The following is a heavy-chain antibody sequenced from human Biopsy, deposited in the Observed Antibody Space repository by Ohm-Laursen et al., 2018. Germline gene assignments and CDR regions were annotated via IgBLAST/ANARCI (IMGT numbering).Heavy chain of an antibody. Sequence: GTLSLTCTVYGGPIDSYYWSWIRQPPGKAPEWIGYIYFTGRTSYNPSLKSRVTMSVNTSKKQFSLRLSSVTAADTAVYYCASAGYNPDWNFDLWGRGTRVTVSS. D-gene: IGHD5-24*01. CDR2: IYFTGRT. J-gene: IGHJ2*01. V-gene: IGHV4-59*12. CDR1: GGPIDSYY. CDR3: ASAGYNPDWNFDL.